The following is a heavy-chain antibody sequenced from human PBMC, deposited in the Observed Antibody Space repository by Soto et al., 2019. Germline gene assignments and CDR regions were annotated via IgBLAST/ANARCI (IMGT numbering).Heavy chain of an antibody. V-gene: IGHV3-30*09. CDR3: GKLDGYGSGRNTHFGVAV. Sequence: QVQLVESGGVVVQPGRSLRLSCAASGFTFNRYAMHWVRQAPGKGLEWVAFIPFGGSDSYYADSVKGRFALSRDNSKNTMYLEMNSLRPENTAVYYCGKLDGYGSGRNTHFGVAVWGQGTGVNVSS. J-gene: IGHJ6*02. CDR1: GFTFNRYA. D-gene: IGHD3-10*01. CDR2: IPFGGSDS.